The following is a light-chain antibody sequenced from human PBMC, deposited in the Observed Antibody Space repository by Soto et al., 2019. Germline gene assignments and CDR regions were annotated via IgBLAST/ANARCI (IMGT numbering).Light chain of an antibody. Sequence: QSALTQPASVSGSPGQSITISCTGTSSDVGGYNYVSWYQQHPGKAPKLMIYEVTKRPSGVPDRFSGSKSGNTASLTVSGLQADDEADYYCSSYGGFNNVIFGGGTKLTVL. CDR1: SSDVGGYNY. V-gene: IGLV2-8*01. CDR3: SSYGGFNNVI. CDR2: EVT. J-gene: IGLJ2*01.